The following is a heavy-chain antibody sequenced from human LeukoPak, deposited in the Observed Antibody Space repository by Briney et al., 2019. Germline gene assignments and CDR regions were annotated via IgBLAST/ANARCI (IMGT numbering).Heavy chain of an antibody. CDR3: AGGNAERGGGYYYGMDV. D-gene: IGHD2-8*01. CDR2: INPNSGGT. CDR1: GYTFTGYY. J-gene: IGHJ6*02. Sequence: ASVTVSCKASGYTFTGYYMHWVRQAHGQGREWMGWINPNSGGTNYAQKFQGRVTMNRDSSSSTDDMEPSRLRSDDKAVYYCAGGNAERGGGYYYGMDVWGQGTTVTVSS. V-gene: IGHV1-2*02.